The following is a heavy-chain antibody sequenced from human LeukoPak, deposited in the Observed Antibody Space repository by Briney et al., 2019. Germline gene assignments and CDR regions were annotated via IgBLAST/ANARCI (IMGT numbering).Heavy chain of an antibody. CDR2: IRYDGSNK. Sequence: GGSLRLPCAASGFTFSSYGMHWVRQAPGKGLEWVAFIRYDGSNKYYADSVKGRFTISRDNSKNTLYLQMNSLRAEDTAVYYCAKVWEIVVVLQGFDIWGQGTMVTVSS. CDR1: GFTFSSYG. J-gene: IGHJ3*02. D-gene: IGHD3-22*01. V-gene: IGHV3-30*02. CDR3: AKVWEIVVVLQGFDI.